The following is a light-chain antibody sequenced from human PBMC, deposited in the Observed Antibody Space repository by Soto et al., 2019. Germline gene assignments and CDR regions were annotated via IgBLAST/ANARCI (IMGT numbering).Light chain of an antibody. CDR2: TNN. Sequence: QSVLTQPPSASGTPGQRVTISCSGSRSNIGNNTVNWYQQLPGTAPKLLIYTNNQRPSGVRDRFSGSRSGTSASLAISGLQSEDEADYYCAAWDDSLNGFVFGTGTKVTVL. V-gene: IGLV1-44*01. J-gene: IGLJ1*01. CDR3: AAWDDSLNGFV. CDR1: RSNIGNNT.